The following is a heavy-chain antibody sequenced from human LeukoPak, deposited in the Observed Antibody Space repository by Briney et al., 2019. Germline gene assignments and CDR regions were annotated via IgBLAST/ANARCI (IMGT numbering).Heavy chain of an antibody. V-gene: IGHV1-2*02. J-gene: IGHJ4*02. CDR2: IKPNSGGT. D-gene: IGHD1-26*01. Sequence: ASVKVSCMASGYTFTGYYMHWVRQAPGQGLEWMGWIKPNSGGTKFAQKFQGRVTMTRDTSISTAYMQLSRLRSDDTAVYYCATMMYSETYNDYWGQGTLVTVSS. CDR3: ATMMYSETYNDY. CDR1: GYTFTGYY.